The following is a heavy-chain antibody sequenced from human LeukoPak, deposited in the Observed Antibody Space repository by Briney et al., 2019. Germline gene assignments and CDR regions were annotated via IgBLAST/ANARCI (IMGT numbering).Heavy chain of an antibody. CDR1: GFTFSSYW. V-gene: IGHV3-7*01. D-gene: IGHD6-13*01. J-gene: IGHJ5*02. CDR3: ASTIAAATSNWFDP. Sequence: GGSLRLSCAASGFTFSSYWMSWFRQAPGKGLEWVANIKQDGSEKYYVDSVKGRFTISRDNAKNSLYLQMNSLRAEDTAVYYCASTIAAATSNWFDPWGQGTLVTVSS. CDR2: IKQDGSEK.